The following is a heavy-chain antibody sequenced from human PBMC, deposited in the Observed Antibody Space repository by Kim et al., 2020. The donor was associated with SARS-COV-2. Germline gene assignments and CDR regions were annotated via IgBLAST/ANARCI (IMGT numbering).Heavy chain of an antibody. CDR1: GFTFSSYE. V-gene: IGHV3-48*03. Sequence: GGSLRLSCAASGFTFSSYEMNWVRQAPGKGLEWVSYISSSGSTIYYADSVKGRFTISRDNAKNSLYLQMNSLRAEDTAVYYCAREYYYGSGSYYGMDVWGQGTRSPSP. J-gene: IGHJ6*02. CDR3: AREYYYGSGSYYGMDV. D-gene: IGHD3-10*01. CDR2: ISSSGSTI.